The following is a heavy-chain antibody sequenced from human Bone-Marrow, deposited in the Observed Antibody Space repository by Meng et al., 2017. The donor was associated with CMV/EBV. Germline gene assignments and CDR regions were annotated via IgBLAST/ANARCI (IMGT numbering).Heavy chain of an antibody. Sequence: SVKVSCKASGGTFSSYAISWVRQAPGQGLEWMGGIIPILGIANYAQKFQGRVTITADKSTSTAYMELSSLRSEDTAVYYCAGSKEQLATYYYYYGMDVWGQGTTVTVSS. CDR2: IIPILGIA. V-gene: IGHV1-69*10. CDR1: GGTFSSYA. D-gene: IGHD6-13*01. CDR3: AGSKEQLATYYYYYGMDV. J-gene: IGHJ6*02.